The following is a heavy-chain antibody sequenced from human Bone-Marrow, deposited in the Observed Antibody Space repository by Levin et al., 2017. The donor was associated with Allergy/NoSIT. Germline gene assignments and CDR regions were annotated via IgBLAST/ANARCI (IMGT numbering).Heavy chain of an antibody. CDR3: AKEGSGSYSEN. CDR2: VSGDGGKT. CDR1: GLIFSSYA. J-gene: IGHJ4*02. Sequence: LSLTCAASGLIFSSYAMSWVRPAPGKGLEWVSAVSGDGGKTWYADSVRGRFTISRDNSKDTLCLHMSSLRAEDTAVYYCAKEGSGSYSENWGQGTLVTVSS. D-gene: IGHD1-26*01. V-gene: IGHV3-23*01.